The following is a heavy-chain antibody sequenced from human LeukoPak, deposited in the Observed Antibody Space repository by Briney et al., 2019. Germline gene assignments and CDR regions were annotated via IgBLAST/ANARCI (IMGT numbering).Heavy chain of an antibody. CDR3: TTEGILEWLSYPPLDY. V-gene: IGHV3-15*01. J-gene: IGHJ4*02. Sequence: GGSLRLSCAASGFTFSNAWMSWVRQAPGKGLEWVGCIKSKTDGGTTDYAAPVKSRFTISRDDSKNTLYLQMNSLKTEDTAVYYCTTEGILEWLSYPPLDYWGQGTLVTVSS. CDR1: GFTFSNAW. D-gene: IGHD3-3*01. CDR2: IKSKTDGGTT.